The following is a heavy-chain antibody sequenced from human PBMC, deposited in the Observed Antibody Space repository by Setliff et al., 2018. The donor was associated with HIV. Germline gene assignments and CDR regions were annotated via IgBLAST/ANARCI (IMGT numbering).Heavy chain of an antibody. CDR3: ARGGGSSAPDAFDI. CDR2: INPDTGDT. J-gene: IGHJ3*02. Sequence: ASVKVSCKASRYTFTGYYIHWVRQAPGEGLEWMGWINPDTGDTNYAQKFQGWVTMSRDTSISTAYMELSRLRSDDAALYYCARGGGSSAPDAFDIWGQGTMVTVSS. D-gene: IGHD1-26*01. V-gene: IGHV1-2*04. CDR1: RYTFTGYY.